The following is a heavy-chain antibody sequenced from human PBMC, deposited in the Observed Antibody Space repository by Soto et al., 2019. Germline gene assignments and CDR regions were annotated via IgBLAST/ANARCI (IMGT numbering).Heavy chain of an antibody. D-gene: IGHD4-4*01. CDR1: GYTFTIYG. V-gene: IGHV1-18*01. Sequence: ASVKVSCKASGYTFTIYGISWVRQAPGQGLEWMGWISAYNGNTNYAQKLQGRVTMTTDTSTSTAYMELSSLRSEDTAVYYCARGSTVTTSDAFDIWGQGTMVTVSS. CDR2: ISAYNGNT. J-gene: IGHJ3*02. CDR3: ARGSTVTTSDAFDI.